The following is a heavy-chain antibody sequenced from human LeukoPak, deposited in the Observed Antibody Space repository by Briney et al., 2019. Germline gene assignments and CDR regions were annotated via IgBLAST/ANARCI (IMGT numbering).Heavy chain of an antibody. CDR3: ARDPGRSGGSCYSDY. D-gene: IGHD2-15*01. J-gene: IGHJ4*02. Sequence: GGSLRLSCAASGFTFSSYEMNWVRQAPGKGLEWVSYISSSGSTIYYADSVKGRFTISRDNAKNSLYLQMNSLRAEDTAVYYCARDPGRSGGSCYSDYWGQGTLVTVSS. V-gene: IGHV3-48*03. CDR1: GFTFSSYE. CDR2: ISSSGSTI.